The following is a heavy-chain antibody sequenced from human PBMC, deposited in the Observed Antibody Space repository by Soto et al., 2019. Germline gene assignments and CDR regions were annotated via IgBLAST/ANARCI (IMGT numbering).Heavy chain of an antibody. D-gene: IGHD2-2*01. V-gene: IGHV3-30*03. CDR1: GFTFSSYG. J-gene: IGHJ6*02. Sequence: GGSLRLSCAASGFTFSSYGMHWVRQAPGKGLEWVAVISYDGSNKYYADSVKGRFTISRDNSKNTLYLQTNSLRAEDTAVYYCRGDCSSTSCYYYYGMDVWGQGTTVTVSS. CDR3: RGDCSSTSCYYYYGMDV. CDR2: ISYDGSNK.